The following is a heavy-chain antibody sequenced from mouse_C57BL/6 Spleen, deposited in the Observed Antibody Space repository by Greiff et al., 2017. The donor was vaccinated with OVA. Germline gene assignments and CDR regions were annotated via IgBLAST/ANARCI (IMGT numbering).Heavy chain of an antibody. CDR3: ARDQRVSIDY. J-gene: IGHJ2*01. CDR1: GFTFSSYA. V-gene: IGHV5-4*01. CDR2: ISDGGSYT. Sequence: EVQRVESGGGLVKPGGSLKLSCAASGFTFSSYAMSWVRQTPEKRLEWVATISDGGSYTYYPDNVKGRFTISRDNAKNNLYLQMSHLKSEDTAVYYCARDQRVSIDYWGQGTTLTVSS.